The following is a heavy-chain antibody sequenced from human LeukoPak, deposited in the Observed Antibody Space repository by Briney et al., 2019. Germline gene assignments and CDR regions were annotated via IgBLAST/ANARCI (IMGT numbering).Heavy chain of an antibody. CDR2: ISAYNGNT. CDR1: GYTFTSYG. D-gene: IGHD6-6*01. CDR3: ARSGYSSSSWYYYGMDV. Sequence: ASVKVSCKASGYTFTSYGISWVRQAPGQGLEWMGWISAYNGNTNYAQKLQGRVTMTTDTSTSTAYMELRSLRSDDTAVYYCARSGYSSSSWYYYGMDVWGQGTTVTVSS. J-gene: IGHJ6*02. V-gene: IGHV1-18*01.